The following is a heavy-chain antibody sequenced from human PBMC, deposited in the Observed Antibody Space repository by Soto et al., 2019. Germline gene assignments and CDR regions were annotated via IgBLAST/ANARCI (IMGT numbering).Heavy chain of an antibody. V-gene: IGHV3-23*01. D-gene: IGHD3-10*01. CDR1: GFISSSYA. CDR2: ISASGASNT. J-gene: IGHJ4*02. Sequence: EVQLLESGGGLVQPGGSLRLSCAASGFISSSYAMNWVRQAPGKGLEWVSVISASGASNTYYADPVKGRFTISRDNSKNHLYLQMNSLRAEDTAVYYCAKGGTVVRGVTLDYWGQGTLVSVSS. CDR3: AKGGTVVRGVTLDY.